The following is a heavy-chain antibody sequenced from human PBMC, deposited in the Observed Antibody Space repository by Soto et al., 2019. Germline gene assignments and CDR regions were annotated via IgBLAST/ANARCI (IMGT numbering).Heavy chain of an antibody. CDR2: INAGNGNT. J-gene: IGHJ4*02. D-gene: IGHD3-10*01. V-gene: IGHV1-3*01. CDR3: ARERLTMVGGAPFF. Sequence: QAQLVQSGAEVKKPGASVKVSCKASGYTSNNYAIHWVRQAPGQSLEWMGWINAGNGNTKYSQSFQGRVTITRDTSANTVHLELTSLRSEDTAVSYCARERLTMVGGAPFFWGQGTLVIVSS. CDR1: GYTSNNYA.